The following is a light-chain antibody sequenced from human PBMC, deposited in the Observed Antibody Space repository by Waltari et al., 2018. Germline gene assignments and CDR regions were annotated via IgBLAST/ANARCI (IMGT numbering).Light chain of an antibody. CDR2: EVN. CDR3: CSYAGSGTWV. V-gene: IGLV2-23*02. Sequence: QSALTQPASVSGSPGQSITISCSGTSSDVGSYNLFSWYEQHPGKAPKLMIYEVNQRPSGVSNRFSGSKSDNTASLTISGLRTEDEADYYCCSYAGSGTWVFGVGTKLTVL. CDR1: SSDVGSYNL. J-gene: IGLJ3*02.